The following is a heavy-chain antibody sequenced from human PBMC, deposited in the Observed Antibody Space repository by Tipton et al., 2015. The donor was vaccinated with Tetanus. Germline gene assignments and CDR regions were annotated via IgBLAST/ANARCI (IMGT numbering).Heavy chain of an antibody. Sequence: PGLVKPSETLSLTCIVSSGSISSSNYHWGWIRQPPGKGLEWIGSIHYSGSTYYKPSLKSRVTISVDTSKNQFSLKLSSVTAADTAVYYCARHVHGFGALLTPAATHYYYGMDVWGQGTTVTVSS. CDR1: SGSISSSNYH. CDR3: ARHVHGFGALLTPAATHYYYGMDV. D-gene: IGHD2-2*01. J-gene: IGHJ6*02. CDR2: IHYSGST. V-gene: IGHV4-39*01.